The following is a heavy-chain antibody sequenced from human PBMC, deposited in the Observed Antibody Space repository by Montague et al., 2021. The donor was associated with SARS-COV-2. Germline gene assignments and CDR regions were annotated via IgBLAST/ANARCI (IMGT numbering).Heavy chain of an antibody. J-gene: IGHJ4*02. Sequence: SETLSLTCAVSGGSFSGYYWSWIRQPPEKGLEWIGDINQSGRTNNNPSLKSRVIISVGTSKNQFSLKLSSVTAADTAVYYCARRWSSVWVVTVGADLDYWGQGTLVIVSS. CDR1: GGSFSGYY. CDR3: ARRWSSVWVVTVGADLDY. CDR2: INQSGRT. V-gene: IGHV4-34*01. D-gene: IGHD3-10*01.